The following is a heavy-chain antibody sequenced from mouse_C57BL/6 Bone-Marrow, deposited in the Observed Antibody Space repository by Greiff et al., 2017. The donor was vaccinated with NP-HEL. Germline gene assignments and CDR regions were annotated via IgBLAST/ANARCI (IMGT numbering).Heavy chain of an antibody. CDR2: IWSGGST. Sequence: QVQLQQSGPGLVQPSQSLSITCTVSGFSLTSYGVHWVRQSPGTGLEWLGVIWSGGSTDNNAAFISRLSISKDNSKSQVFFKMNSLQADDTAIYYCASMVTPYYFDDWGKGTTLTVSS. CDR3: ASMVTPYYFDD. V-gene: IGHV2-2*01. CDR1: GFSLTSYG. D-gene: IGHD2-2*01. J-gene: IGHJ2*01.